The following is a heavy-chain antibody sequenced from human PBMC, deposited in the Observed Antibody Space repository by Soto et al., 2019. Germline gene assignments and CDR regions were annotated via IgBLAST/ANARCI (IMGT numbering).Heavy chain of an antibody. CDR2: FDPEDGET. CDR3: ATDRYCSGGSCYVNWFDP. Sequence: GASVKVSCKVSGYTLTELSMHWVRQAPGKGLEWMGGFDPEDGETIYAQKFQGRVTMTEDTSTDTAYMELSSLRSEDTAVYYCATDRYCSGGSCYVNWFDPWGQGTLVTVSS. V-gene: IGHV1-24*01. CDR1: GYTLTELS. D-gene: IGHD2-15*01. J-gene: IGHJ5*02.